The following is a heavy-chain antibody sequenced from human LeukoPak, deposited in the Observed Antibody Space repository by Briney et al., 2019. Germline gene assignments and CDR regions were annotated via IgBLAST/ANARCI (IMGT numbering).Heavy chain of an antibody. J-gene: IGHJ4*02. Sequence: GGSLRLSCAASGFTFSSYWMTWVRQAPGKGLEWVGRIKSKTDGGTTDYAAPVKGRFTISRDDSKNTLYLQMNSLKTEDTAVYYCTTRHYDYVWGSYRHVDYWGQGTLVTVSS. CDR3: TTRHYDYVWGSYRHVDY. D-gene: IGHD3-16*02. CDR2: IKSKTDGGTT. CDR1: GFTFSSYW. V-gene: IGHV3-15*01.